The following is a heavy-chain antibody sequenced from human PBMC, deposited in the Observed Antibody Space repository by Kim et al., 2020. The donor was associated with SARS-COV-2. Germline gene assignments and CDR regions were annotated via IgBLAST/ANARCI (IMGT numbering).Heavy chain of an antibody. V-gene: IGHV3-74*01. J-gene: IGHJ4*02. CDR3: ARDENWSLDY. D-gene: IGHD1-1*01. Sequence: GGSLRLSCAASGFTFSSHWMYWVRQVPGKGLVWVSRNDGDGSVTDFADSVKGRFTISRDNAKNTLYLQMNSLRVDDTAVYYCARDENWSLDYWGQGTPVTVSS. CDR1: GFTFSSHW. CDR2: NDGDGSVT.